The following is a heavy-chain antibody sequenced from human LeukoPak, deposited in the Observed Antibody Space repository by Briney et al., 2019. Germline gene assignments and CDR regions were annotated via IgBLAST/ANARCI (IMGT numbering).Heavy chain of an antibody. V-gene: IGHV3-74*01. CDR1: GFTFSSYW. CDR3: ATSRTFDY. J-gene: IGHJ4*02. Sequence: PGGSLTLSCAASGFTFSSYWMHWVRQAPGKGLVWVSRIKSDGSSTSYADSVKGRFTISRDNAKNTVYLQMNSLRAEDTAVYYCATSRTFDYWGQGTLVTVSS. CDR2: IKSDGSST.